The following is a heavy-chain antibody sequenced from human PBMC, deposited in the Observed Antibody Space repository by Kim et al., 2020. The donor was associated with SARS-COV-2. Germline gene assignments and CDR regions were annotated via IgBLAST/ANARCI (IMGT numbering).Heavy chain of an antibody. D-gene: IGHD1-26*01. CDR1: GYTFTTYG. Sequence: ASVKVSCKASGYTFTTYGFSWIRQAPGQGLEWMGWISTYNGNTRYAQKFQDRVTMTTDTSTSTAYMELRSLRSDDTAVYYCARDANSGRTTSDYWGQGTLVTVSS. CDR3: ARDANSGRTTSDY. V-gene: IGHV1-18*01. J-gene: IGHJ4*02. CDR2: ISTYNGNT.